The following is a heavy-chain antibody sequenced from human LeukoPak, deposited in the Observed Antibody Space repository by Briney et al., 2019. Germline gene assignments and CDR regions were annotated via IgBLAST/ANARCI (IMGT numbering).Heavy chain of an antibody. CDR2: IYYSGST. CDR3: AREYGDLFDY. CDR1: GGSISSYY. J-gene: IGHJ4*02. V-gene: IGHV4-59*01. Sequence: SETPSLTCTVSGGSISSYYWSWIRQPPGKGLEWIGYIYYSGSTNYNPSLKSRVTISVDTSKNQFSLKLSSVTAADTAVYYCAREYGDLFDYWGQGTLVTVSS. D-gene: IGHD4-17*01.